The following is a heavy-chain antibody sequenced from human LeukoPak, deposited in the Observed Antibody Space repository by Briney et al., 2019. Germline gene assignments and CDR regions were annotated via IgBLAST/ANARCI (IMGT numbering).Heavy chain of an antibody. D-gene: IGHD3-9*01. Sequence: GGSLRLSCAASGFTFDDYAMHWVRQAPGKGLEWVSGISWNSGSIVYADSVKGRFTISRDNAKNSLYLQMNSLRGEDTALYYRAKDTARFITILGGGFDYWGQGTLVTVSS. CDR1: GFTFDDYA. J-gene: IGHJ4*02. CDR2: ISWNSGSI. CDR3: AKDTARFITILGGGFDY. V-gene: IGHV3-9*01.